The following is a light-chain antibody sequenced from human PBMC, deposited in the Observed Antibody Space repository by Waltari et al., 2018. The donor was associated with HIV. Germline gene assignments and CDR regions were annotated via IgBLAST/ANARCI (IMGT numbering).Light chain of an antibody. CDR2: MVS. Sequence: DIVMTQSPLSLPVTPGEPASISCRCSQSLLHSNGYNYMNWYLQKPGQSPKLLIYMVSYRAPGVPDRFSGSGSGTDFTLKITRVEAEDVGVYYCMQNVQIPLTFGGGTKVEIK. J-gene: IGKJ4*01. CDR1: QSLLHSNGYNY. V-gene: IGKV2-28*01. CDR3: MQNVQIPLT.